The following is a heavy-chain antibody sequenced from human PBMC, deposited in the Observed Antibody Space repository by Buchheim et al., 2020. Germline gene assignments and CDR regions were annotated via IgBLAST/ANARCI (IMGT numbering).Heavy chain of an antibody. V-gene: IGHV3-13*04. CDR1: GFTFSSYD. Sequence: EVQLVESGGGLVQPGGSLRLSCAASGFTFSSYDRHWVRQDKGKGLEWVSAIGTAGDTNYPGSVKGRFTISRENGKHSLYLQMNSLRAGDTAVYYCARGQYSSSWANYYYYGMDVWGQGTT. D-gene: IGHD6-13*01. CDR3: ARGQYSSSWANYYYYGMDV. J-gene: IGHJ6*02. CDR2: IGTAGDT.